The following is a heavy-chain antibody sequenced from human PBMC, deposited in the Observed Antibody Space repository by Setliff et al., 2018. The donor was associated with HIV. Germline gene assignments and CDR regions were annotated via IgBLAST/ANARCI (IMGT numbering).Heavy chain of an antibody. CDR2: ISGSDGTV. Sequence: SLRLSCAASGFIFSRYSMNWVRQAPGKGLEWVSYISGSDGTVLYADSVKGRFSVSRDNSKNTLYLEMNGLRGEDTAVYYCVIFSYSSGWGQGTQVTVSS. CDR3: VIFSYSSG. CDR1: GFIFSRYS. J-gene: IGHJ4*02. V-gene: IGHV3-48*01. D-gene: IGHD1-26*01.